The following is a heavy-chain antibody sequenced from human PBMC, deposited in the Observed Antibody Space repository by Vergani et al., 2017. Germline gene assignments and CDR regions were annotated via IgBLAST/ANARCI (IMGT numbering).Heavy chain of an antibody. CDR3: ARSSGYYSYYLDF. CDR2: IIPIFGTT. Sequence: QGQLAQSGAEVKKPGSSVKVSCKASGGTFSSNSISWVRQAPGQGLEWMGRIIPIFGTTSSAQKFQGRVTIPADESTSTAYMELSSLRSKDTDVYYCARSSGYYSYYLDFWGQGTRVTVSS. V-gene: IGHV1-69*13. J-gene: IGHJ4*02. CDR1: GGTFSSNS. D-gene: IGHD3-22*01.